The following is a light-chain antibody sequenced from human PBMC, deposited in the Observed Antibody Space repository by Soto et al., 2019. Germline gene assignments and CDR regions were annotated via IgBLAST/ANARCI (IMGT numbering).Light chain of an antibody. CDR3: QQYNSYPT. V-gene: IGKV1-5*03. J-gene: IGKJ1*01. Sequence: DIQMTQSPSTLSASVGDRVTITCRSSPSISRWLAWYQQKPGKAPKLLIYKASSLESGVPSRFSGSGSGTEFTLTISSLQPDDFATYYCQQYNSYPTFGQGTKVEIK. CDR2: KAS. CDR1: PSISRW.